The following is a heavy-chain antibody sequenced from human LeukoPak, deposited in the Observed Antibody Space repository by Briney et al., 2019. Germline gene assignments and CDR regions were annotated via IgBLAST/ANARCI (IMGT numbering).Heavy chain of an antibody. V-gene: IGHV4-59*01. Sequence: PSETLSLTCTVSGGSITSYYWTWIRQPPGKGLEWIGYIYYSGSTNYNPSLKSRVTISLDTSKNQFSLTLSSVTAADTAVYYCAGGGVGGYRIGYWGQGTLVTVSS. CDR3: AGGGVGGYRIGY. J-gene: IGHJ4*02. D-gene: IGHD3-22*01. CDR1: GGSITSYY. CDR2: IYYSGST.